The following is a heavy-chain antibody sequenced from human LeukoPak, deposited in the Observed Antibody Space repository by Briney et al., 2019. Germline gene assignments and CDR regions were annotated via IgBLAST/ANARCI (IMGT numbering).Heavy chain of an antibody. CDR1: GFTFSSYA. D-gene: IGHD3-3*01. CDR3: AGDGTPYYDFWSGYYPIDY. Sequence: GGSLRLSCAASGFTFSSYAMHWVRRAPGKGLEWVAVISYDGSNKYYADSVKGRFTISRDNSKNTLYLQMNSLRAEDTAVYYCAGDGTPYYDFWSGYYPIDYWGQGTLVTVSS. J-gene: IGHJ4*02. CDR2: ISYDGSNK. V-gene: IGHV3-30-3*01.